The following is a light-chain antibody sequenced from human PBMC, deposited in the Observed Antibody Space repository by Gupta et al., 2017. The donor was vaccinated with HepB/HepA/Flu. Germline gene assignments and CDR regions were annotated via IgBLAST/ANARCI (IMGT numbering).Light chain of an antibody. Sequence: SSELTQDPAVSVALGQTVRITCQGDSLRSYFASWYQQKPGQAPLLVVYGQDKRPSGIPDRFSGSSSGDTASFIIAGAQEEDEADYYCNSRDSSGNHLLVFGGGTKLTVL. J-gene: IGLJ3*02. V-gene: IGLV3-19*01. CDR2: GQD. CDR3: NSRDSSGNHLLV. CDR1: SLRSYF.